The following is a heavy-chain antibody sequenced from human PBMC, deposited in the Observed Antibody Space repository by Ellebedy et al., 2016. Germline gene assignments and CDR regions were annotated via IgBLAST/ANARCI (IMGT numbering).Heavy chain of an antibody. Sequence: GGSLRLXXAASGFTFSSYGMHWVRQAPGKGLEWVAVIWYDGSNKYYADSVKGRFTISRDNAKNSLYLQMNSLRAEDTAVYYCARDSYAYCSGGSCYPWGQGTLVTVSS. D-gene: IGHD2-15*01. V-gene: IGHV3-33*01. J-gene: IGHJ5*02. CDR2: IWYDGSNK. CDR3: ARDSYAYCSGGSCYP. CDR1: GFTFSSYG.